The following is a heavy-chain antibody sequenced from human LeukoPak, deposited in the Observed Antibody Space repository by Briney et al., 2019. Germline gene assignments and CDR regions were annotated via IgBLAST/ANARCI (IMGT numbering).Heavy chain of an antibody. V-gene: IGHV3-7*01. J-gene: IGHJ4*02. CDR1: GFTFSSYW. CDR3: ARDPGIPAAGTVGYFDY. Sequence: GGSLRLSCAASGFTFSSYWMSWVRQAPGKGLEWVANIKQDESEKFYVDSVKGRFTISRDNAKNSLYLQMNSLRAEDTAVYYCARDPGIPAAGTVGYFDYWGQGTLVTVSS. CDR2: IKQDESEK. D-gene: IGHD6-13*01.